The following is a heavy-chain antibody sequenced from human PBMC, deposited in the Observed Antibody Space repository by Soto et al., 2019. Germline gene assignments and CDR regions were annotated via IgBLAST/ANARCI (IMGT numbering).Heavy chain of an antibody. Sequence: GGSLRLSCAASGFTFSSYGMHWVRQAPGKGLEWVAVIWYDGSNKYYADSVKGRFTISRDNSKNTLYLQMNSLRAEDTAVYYCARDKRHSSSWFDAFDIWGQGTMVTVSS. D-gene: IGHD6-13*01. CDR3: ARDKRHSSSWFDAFDI. CDR1: GFTFSSYG. CDR2: IWYDGSNK. J-gene: IGHJ3*02. V-gene: IGHV3-33*01.